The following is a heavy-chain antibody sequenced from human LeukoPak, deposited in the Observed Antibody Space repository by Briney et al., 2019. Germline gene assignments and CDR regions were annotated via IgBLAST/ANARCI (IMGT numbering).Heavy chain of an antibody. Sequence: SETLSLTCPVSGGSISSSSYYWGWLRQPPGKGLEWIGSIYYSGSTDYNPSLKSRVTISVDTSKNQFSLKLSSVTAADTAVYYCARQTGAFDYWGQGTLVTVSS. J-gene: IGHJ4*02. D-gene: IGHD3-10*01. CDR3: ARQTGAFDY. V-gene: IGHV4-39*01. CDR2: IYYSGST. CDR1: GGSISSSSYY.